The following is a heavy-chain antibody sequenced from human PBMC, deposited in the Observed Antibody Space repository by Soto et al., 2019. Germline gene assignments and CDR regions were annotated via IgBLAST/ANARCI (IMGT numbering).Heavy chain of an antibody. D-gene: IGHD2-21*02. Sequence: SETLSLTCAVYGGSFSGYYWSWIRQPPGKGLEWIGEINHSGSTNYNPSLKSRVTISVDTSKNQFSLKLSSVTAADTAVYYCARGYIVVVTAIRGWFDPWGQGTLDTVSS. J-gene: IGHJ5*02. CDR1: GGSFSGYY. CDR2: INHSGST. CDR3: ARGYIVVVTAIRGWFDP. V-gene: IGHV4-34*01.